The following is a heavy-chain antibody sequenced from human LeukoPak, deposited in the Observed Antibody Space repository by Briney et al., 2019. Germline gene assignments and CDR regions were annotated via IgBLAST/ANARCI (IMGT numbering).Heavy chain of an antibody. V-gene: IGHV1-8*03. CDR3: ARVWKGPAAWGDY. CDR2: MNPNSGNT. J-gene: IGHJ4*02. CDR1: GYTFTSYD. Sequence: ASVKVSCKASGYTFTSYDINWVRQATGQGLEWMGWMNPNSGNTGYAQKFQGRVTITRNTSISTAYMELSSLRSEDTAVYYCARVWKGPAAWGDYWGQGTLVTVSS. D-gene: IGHD2-2*01.